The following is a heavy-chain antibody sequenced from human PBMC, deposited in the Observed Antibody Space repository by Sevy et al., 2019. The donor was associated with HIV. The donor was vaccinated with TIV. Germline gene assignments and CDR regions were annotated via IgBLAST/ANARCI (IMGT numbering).Heavy chain of an antibody. V-gene: IGHV4-34*01. Sequence: SETLSLTCAVYGGSFSGYYWSWIRQPPGKGLEWIGEINHSGSTNYNPSLKSRVTISVDTSKNQFSLKLSSVTAADTAVYYCARAVVVVPAAIHYYYGMDVWGQWTTVTVSS. CDR3: ARAVVVVPAAIHYYYGMDV. J-gene: IGHJ6*02. D-gene: IGHD2-2*01. CDR1: GGSFSGYY. CDR2: INHSGST.